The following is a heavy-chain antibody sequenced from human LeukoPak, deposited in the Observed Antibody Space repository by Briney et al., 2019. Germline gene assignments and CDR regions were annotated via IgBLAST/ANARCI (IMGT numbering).Heavy chain of an antibody. CDR3: ARAETDYDSSGYPAEYFQH. D-gene: IGHD3-22*01. CDR1: GGTFSSYA. J-gene: IGHJ1*01. CDR2: IIPIFGTA. V-gene: IGHV1-69*13. Sequence: ASVKVSCKASGGTFSSYAISWVRQAPGQGLEWMGGIIPIFGTANYAQKFQGRVTITADESTSTAYMELSSLRSEDTAVYYCARAETDYDSSGYPAEYFQHRGQGTLVTVSS.